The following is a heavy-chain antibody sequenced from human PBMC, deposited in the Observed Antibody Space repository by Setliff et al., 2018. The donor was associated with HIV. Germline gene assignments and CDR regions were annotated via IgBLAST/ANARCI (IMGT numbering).Heavy chain of an antibody. J-gene: IGHJ1*01. CDR1: GGSISSYY. CDR2: FYYIGST. D-gene: IGHD2-8*01. V-gene: IGHV4-59*01. CDR3: ARDPGWANPEYFQE. Sequence: ASETLSLTCTVSGGSISSYYWSWIRQPPGKGLEWIGCFYYIGSTKYNPSLKSRVTISVDTSKNQFSLKLSSVTAADTAVYYCARDPGWANPEYFQEWGQGTLVTVSS.